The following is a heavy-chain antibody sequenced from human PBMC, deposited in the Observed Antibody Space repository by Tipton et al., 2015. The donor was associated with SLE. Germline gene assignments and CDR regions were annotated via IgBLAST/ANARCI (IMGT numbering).Heavy chain of an antibody. J-gene: IGHJ2*01. CDR2: IYYSGNT. CDR1: GGSISSSSCY. V-gene: IGHV4-39*01. CDR3: ARLDYSNYWYFDL. D-gene: IGHD4-11*01. Sequence: TLSLTCTVSGGSISSSSCYWGWIRQPPGKGLEWVGSIYYSGNTYYDPSLKSRVTISLDTSRNQFSLKLSSVTAADTAVYYCARLDYSNYWYFDLWGRGTLVTVSS.